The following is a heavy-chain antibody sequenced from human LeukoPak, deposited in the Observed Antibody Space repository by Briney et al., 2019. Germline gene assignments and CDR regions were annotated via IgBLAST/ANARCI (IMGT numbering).Heavy chain of an antibody. D-gene: IGHD1-26*01. CDR2: IIPIFGTA. V-gene: IGHV1-69*05. CDR3: ARGETVGAIGVYYYYYMDV. J-gene: IGHJ6*03. Sequence: SVKVSCKASGGTFSSYAISWVRQAPGQGLEWMGGIIPIFGTANYAQKFQGRVTIITDESTSTAYMELSSLRSEDTAVYYCARGETVGAIGVYYYYYMDVWGKGTTVTVSS. CDR1: GGTFSSYA.